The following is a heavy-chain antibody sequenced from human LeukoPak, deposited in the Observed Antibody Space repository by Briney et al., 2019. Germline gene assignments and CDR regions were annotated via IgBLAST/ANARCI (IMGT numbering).Heavy chain of an antibody. CDR2: IYYSGST. J-gene: IGHJ3*02. D-gene: IGHD2-2*01. V-gene: IGHV4-59*08. Sequence: SETLSLTCTVSGGSISSYYWSWIRQPPGKGLEWIGHIYYSGSTNYNPSLKSRVAISLDTSKNQFSLDLSSVTAADTAVYYCARQKCTSTSCLTKNAFDIWGQGTMVTVSS. CDR3: ARQKCTSTSCLTKNAFDI. CDR1: GGSISSYY.